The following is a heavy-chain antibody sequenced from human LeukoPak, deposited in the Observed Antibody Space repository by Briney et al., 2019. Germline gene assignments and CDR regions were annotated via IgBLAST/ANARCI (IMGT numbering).Heavy chain of an antibody. Sequence: ASVKVSCKASGGTFSSYAISWVRQAPGQGLEWMGRIIPILGMANYAQKFQGRVTITADKSTSTAYMELSSLRSEDTAVYYCARDKYLDVYNWFDPWGQGTLVTVSS. J-gene: IGHJ5*02. CDR1: GGTFSSYA. CDR2: IIPILGMA. D-gene: IGHD3-9*01. CDR3: ARDKYLDVYNWFDP. V-gene: IGHV1-69*04.